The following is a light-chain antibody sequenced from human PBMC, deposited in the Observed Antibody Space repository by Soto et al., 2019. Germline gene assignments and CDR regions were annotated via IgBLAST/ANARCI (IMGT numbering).Light chain of an antibody. CDR2: DAS. Sequence: EIVVTQSPATLSLSPGERATLSCRASQSVSSYLVWYQQKPGQTPRLLMSDASNRATGIPARFSGSGSGTDFTLTISSLEPEDFAVYYCQQRSNWPRTFGQGTKV. J-gene: IGKJ1*01. CDR3: QQRSNWPRT. V-gene: IGKV3-11*01. CDR1: QSVSSY.